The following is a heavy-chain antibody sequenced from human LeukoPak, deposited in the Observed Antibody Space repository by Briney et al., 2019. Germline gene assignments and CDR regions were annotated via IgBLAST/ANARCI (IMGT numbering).Heavy chain of an antibody. CDR1: GYTFTGYY. J-gene: IGHJ4*02. D-gene: IGHD1-26*01. CDR3: ARSVVGATWVDY. V-gene: IGHV1-2*06. CDR2: INPNSGGT. Sequence: ASVKVSCKASGYTFTGYYTHWVRQAPGQGLEWMGRINPNSGGTNYAQKFQGRVTMTRDTSISTAYMELSRLRSDDTAVYYCARSVVGATWVDYWGQGTLVTVSS.